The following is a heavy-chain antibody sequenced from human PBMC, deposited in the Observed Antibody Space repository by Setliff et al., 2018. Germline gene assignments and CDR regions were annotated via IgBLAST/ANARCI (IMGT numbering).Heavy chain of an antibody. CDR2: IIPLFETT. V-gene: IGHV1-69*06. J-gene: IGHJ6*03. D-gene: IGHD6-6*01. CDR1: GGIFNSFS. CDR3: ALEYSNSSPTVYYYMDV. Sequence: RASVKVSCKASGGIFNSFSITWVRQAPGQGLEWMGRIIPLFETTNYVEKFQGRVTITADKSTSTAYMELSRLTSEDTAVYYCALEYSNSSPTVYYYMDVWGKGTTVTVS.